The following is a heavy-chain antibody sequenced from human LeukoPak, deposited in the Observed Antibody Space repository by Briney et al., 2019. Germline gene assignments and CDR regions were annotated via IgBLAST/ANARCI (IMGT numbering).Heavy chain of an antibody. CDR1: GFTFSNYW. CDR3: ARVDSMAYYFDY. CDR2: IKQDGSEK. Sequence: PGGSLRLSCAASGFTFSNYWMSWVRQAPGKGLEWVANIKQDGSEKYYVDSVKGRFTISRDNAKNSLYLQMNSLRAEDTAVYYCARVDSMAYYFDYWGQGTLVTVSS. J-gene: IGHJ4*02. V-gene: IGHV3-7*01. D-gene: IGHD2/OR15-2a*01.